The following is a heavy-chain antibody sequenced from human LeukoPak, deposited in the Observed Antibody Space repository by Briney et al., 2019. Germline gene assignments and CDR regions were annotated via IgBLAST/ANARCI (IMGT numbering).Heavy chain of an antibody. V-gene: IGHV3-7*01. D-gene: IGHD2-2*01. CDR2: IKEGVSVQ. Sequence: GGSLRLSCTASGFPFSVYWISWVRQAPGKGLEWVANIKEGVSVQDYVDSVKGRFTISRDNAKNSVYLQMNSLRVDDTAVYYCVGQLLRAVWGKGTTVTVSS. J-gene: IGHJ6*04. CDR3: VGQLLRAV. CDR1: GFPFSVYW.